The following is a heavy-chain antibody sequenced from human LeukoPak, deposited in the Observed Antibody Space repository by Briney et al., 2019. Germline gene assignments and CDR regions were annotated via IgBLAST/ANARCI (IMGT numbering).Heavy chain of an antibody. V-gene: IGHV1-8*03. Sequence: ASVKVSCKASGYTFTTYDINWVRQATGQGLQWLGWINPNSGNTGYAQKFQGRITITRNTSISTVYMELSSLRSEDTAVYYCARGPPTAQYFQHWGQGTLVTVSS. CDR3: ARGPPTAQYFQH. J-gene: IGHJ1*01. D-gene: IGHD1-1*01. CDR1: GYTFTTYD. CDR2: INPNSGNT.